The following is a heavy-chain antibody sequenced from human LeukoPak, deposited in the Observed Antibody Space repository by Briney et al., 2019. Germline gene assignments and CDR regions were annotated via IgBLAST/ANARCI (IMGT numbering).Heavy chain of an antibody. V-gene: IGHV3-23*01. CDR2: ISGSGGST. CDR3: AKDSRDSDFSLYDYVWGSYRYEEGGFDY. Sequence: GGSLRLSCAASGFTFSSYAMRWVRQAPGKGLEWVSAISGSGGSTYYADSVKGRFTISRDNSKNTLYLQMNSLRAEDTAVYYCAKDSRDSDFSLYDYVWGSYRYEEGGFDYWGQGTLVTVSS. CDR1: GFTFSSYA. D-gene: IGHD3-16*02. J-gene: IGHJ4*02.